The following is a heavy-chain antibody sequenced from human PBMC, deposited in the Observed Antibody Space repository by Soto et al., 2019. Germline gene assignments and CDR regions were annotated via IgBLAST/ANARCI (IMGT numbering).Heavy chain of an antibody. CDR1: GFTFSSYA. D-gene: IGHD6-13*01. CDR2: ISYDGSNK. V-gene: IGHV3-30-3*01. J-gene: IGHJ4*02. CDR3: ARPPQAAAGIVWGY. Sequence: QVQLVESGGGVVQPGRSLRLSCAASGFTFSSYAMHWVRQAPGKGLEWVAVISYDGSNKYYADSVKGRFTISRDNSKNTLCLQMNSLRAEDTAVYYCARPPQAAAGIVWGYWGQGTLVTVSS.